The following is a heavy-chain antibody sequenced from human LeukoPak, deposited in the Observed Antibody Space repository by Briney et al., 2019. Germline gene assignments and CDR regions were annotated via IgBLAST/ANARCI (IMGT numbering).Heavy chain of an antibody. Sequence: SETLSLTRTVSGGSISSYYWSWIRQPPGKGLEWIGYIYYSGSTNYNPSLKSRVTISVDTSKNQFSLKLSSVTAADTAVYYCAKGVASGWPVGYYFDYWGQGTLVTVSS. V-gene: IGHV4-59*01. CDR1: GGSISSYY. J-gene: IGHJ4*02. CDR3: AKGVASGWPVGYYFDY. D-gene: IGHD6-19*01. CDR2: IYYSGST.